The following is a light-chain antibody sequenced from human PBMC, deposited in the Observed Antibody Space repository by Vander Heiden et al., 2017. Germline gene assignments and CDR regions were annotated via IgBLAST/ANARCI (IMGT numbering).Light chain of an antibody. CDR3: QQYNNWPLYT. V-gene: IGKV3-15*01. J-gene: IGKJ2*01. CDR2: GAS. Sequence: ELVMTQSPATLSVSPGERATLSCRASQSVSSNLAWYQQKPGQAPRLLIYGASTRATGIPARFSGSGSGTEFTLTISSRQSEDFAVYYCQQYNNWPLYTFGQGTKLXIE. CDR1: QSVSSN.